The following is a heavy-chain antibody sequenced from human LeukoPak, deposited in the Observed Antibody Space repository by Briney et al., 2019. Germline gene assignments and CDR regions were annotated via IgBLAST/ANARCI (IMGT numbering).Heavy chain of an antibody. CDR2: IYTSGST. V-gene: IGHV4-4*07. J-gene: IGHJ4*02. CDR3: ARSHYYDSSGYYYDY. CDR1: GGSISSYY. D-gene: IGHD3-22*01. Sequence: SETLSLTCTVSGGSISSYYWSWIRQPAGKGLEWIGRIYTSGSTNYNPSLKSRVTMSVDTSKNQFSLKLSSATAADTAVYYCARSHYYDSSGYYYDYWGQGTLVTVSS.